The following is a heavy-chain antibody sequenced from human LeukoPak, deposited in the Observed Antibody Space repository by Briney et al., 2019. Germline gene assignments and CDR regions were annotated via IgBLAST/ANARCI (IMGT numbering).Heavy chain of an antibody. CDR1: GYTFTSYA. V-gene: IGHV1-3*01. CDR3: ASVIDDSSGWAFDI. J-gene: IGHJ3*02. Sequence: ASVKVSCKASGYTFTSYAIHWVRQAPGQRLEWMGWINAGNGNTKYSQKFQGRVTITRDTSSNTAYMELSSLRSEDTAVYYCASVIDDSSGWAFDIWGQGTMVTVSS. CDR2: INAGNGNT. D-gene: IGHD3-22*01.